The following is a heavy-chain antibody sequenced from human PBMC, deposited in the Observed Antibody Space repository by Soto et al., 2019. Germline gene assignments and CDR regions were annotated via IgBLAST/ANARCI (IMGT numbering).Heavy chain of an antibody. D-gene: IGHD5-12*01. J-gene: IGHJ4*02. CDR3: ARGDSGYDPLDY. CDR1: GGSISSGGYS. CDR2: IYHSGST. V-gene: IGHV4-30-2*01. Sequence: PSETLSLTCAVSGGSISSGGYSWSWIRQPPGKGLEWIGYIYHSGSTYYNPSRKSRVTISVDRSKNQFSLKLSSVTAADTAVYYCARGDSGYDPLDYWGQGTLVTVSS.